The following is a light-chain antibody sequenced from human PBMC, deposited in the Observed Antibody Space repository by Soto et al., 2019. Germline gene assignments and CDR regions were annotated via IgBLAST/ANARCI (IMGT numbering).Light chain of an antibody. Sequence: QLVVTQSPSASAALGASVNLTCTLSSGHSTYAITWHQQQPEKGLRSLMKLNSDGSHSKGDGIPDRFSGYTSGAERYLTISSLQSDDEGDYYCQTWGTGTRGVFGGGTKLTVL. CDR2: LNSDGSH. CDR1: SGHSTYA. J-gene: IGLJ2*01. V-gene: IGLV4-69*02. CDR3: QTWGTGTRGV.